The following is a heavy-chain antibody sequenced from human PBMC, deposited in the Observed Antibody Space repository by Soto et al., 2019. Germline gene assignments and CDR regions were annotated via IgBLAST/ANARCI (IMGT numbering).Heavy chain of an antibody. CDR1: GASLRSGGYY. D-gene: IGHD3-22*01. CDR3: ARGVGYVSNGRFLAAFDV. V-gene: IGHV4-31*03. Sequence: QVQLQESGPGLAKPSQTLSLTCTVSGASLRSGGYYWTWIRQVPGKALEWIGYIFHTGTTFYNPSLKSRVVMSIETADNQFSLHLRSVTAAHTAVYSCARGVGYVSNGRFLAAFDVWGAGTMVNVSS. CDR2: IFHTGTT. J-gene: IGHJ3*01.